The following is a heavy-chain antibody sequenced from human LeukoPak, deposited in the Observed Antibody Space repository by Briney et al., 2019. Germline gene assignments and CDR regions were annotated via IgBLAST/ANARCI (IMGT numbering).Heavy chain of an antibody. CDR3: ARDRGYCSSTSCYRWFDP. D-gene: IGHD2-2*02. Sequence: PGGSLRLSCAASGFTVSSNYMSWVRQAPEKGLEWVSVIYSGGSTYYADSVKGRVTISRDNSKNTLYLQMNSLRAEDTAVYYCARDRGYCSSTSCYRWFDPGGQGTLVTVSA. V-gene: IGHV3-53*01. CDR1: GFTVSSNY. CDR2: IYSGGST. J-gene: IGHJ5*02.